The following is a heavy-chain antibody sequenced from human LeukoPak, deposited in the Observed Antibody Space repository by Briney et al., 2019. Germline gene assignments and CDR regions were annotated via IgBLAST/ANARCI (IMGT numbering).Heavy chain of an antibody. V-gene: IGHV3-23*01. Sequence: GGSLRLSCAASGFTFGSYGMSWVRQAPGKGLEWVSFITPNADRTSYADPVEGRFTISRDNPRNTLYMQMNSLRDEDTALYYCAIMHGYYDGSGYWVQWGQGTLVTVSS. CDR2: ITPNADRT. CDR3: AIMHGYYDGSGYWVQ. D-gene: IGHD3-22*01. J-gene: IGHJ1*01. CDR1: GFTFGSYG.